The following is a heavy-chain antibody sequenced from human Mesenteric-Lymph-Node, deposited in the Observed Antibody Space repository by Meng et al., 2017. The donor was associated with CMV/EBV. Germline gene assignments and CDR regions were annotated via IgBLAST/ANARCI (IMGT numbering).Heavy chain of an antibody. J-gene: IGHJ4*02. V-gene: IGHV1-69*05. CDR3: ARGDDSSGYYSFGIDY. CDR1: GTIGSDD. CDR2: IIPIFGTA. D-gene: IGHD3-22*01. Sequence: GTIGSDDITGLRQAHGQGLGWLGGIIPIFGTANYAQNFQGRVTITTDESTSTAYMELSSLRSEDTAVYYCARGDDSSGYYSFGIDYWGQGTLVTVSS.